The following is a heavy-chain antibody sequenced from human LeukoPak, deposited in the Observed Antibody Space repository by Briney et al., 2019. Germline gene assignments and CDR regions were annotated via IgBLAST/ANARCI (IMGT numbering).Heavy chain of an antibody. D-gene: IGHD4-23*01. Sequence: GGSLRLSCAASGFTFSDYYMSWIRQAPGKGLEWVSYISSSGSTIYYADSVKGRFTISRDNAKNSLYLQMNSLRAEDTAEYYCARAPYGGKAIGPYDYWGQGTLVTVSS. V-gene: IGHV3-11*04. J-gene: IGHJ4*02. CDR2: ISSSGSTI. CDR3: ARAPYGGKAIGPYDY. CDR1: GFTFSDYY.